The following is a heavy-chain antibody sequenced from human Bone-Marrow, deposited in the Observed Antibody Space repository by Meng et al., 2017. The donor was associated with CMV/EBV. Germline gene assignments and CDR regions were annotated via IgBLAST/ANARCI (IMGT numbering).Heavy chain of an antibody. J-gene: IGHJ4*02. D-gene: IGHD3-10*01. CDR1: GFTFSNYA. CDR2: IYRDGGST. CDR3: AKGGYGSDKGLDY. Sequence: GESLKISCAASGFTFSNYAMTWVRQAPGKGLEWVSVIYRDGGSTFYADSVKGRFTLSRDNSKNTLYLQMNSLRAEDTAVYYCAKGGYGSDKGLDYWGQGTIVTVSS. V-gene: IGHV3-23*03.